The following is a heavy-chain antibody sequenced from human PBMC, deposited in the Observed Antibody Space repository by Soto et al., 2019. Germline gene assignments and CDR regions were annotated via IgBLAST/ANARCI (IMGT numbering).Heavy chain of an antibody. CDR1: GGSISSSSYY. V-gene: IGHV4-39*01. Sequence: SETLSLTCTVSGGSISSSSYYWGWIRQPPGKGLEWIGSIYYSGSTYYNPSLKSRVTISVDTSKNQFSLKLSSVTAADTAVYYCARQGPLDYDYIWGSYYDYWGQGTLVTVSS. CDR3: ARQGPLDYDYIWGSYYDY. D-gene: IGHD3-16*01. J-gene: IGHJ4*02. CDR2: IYYSGST.